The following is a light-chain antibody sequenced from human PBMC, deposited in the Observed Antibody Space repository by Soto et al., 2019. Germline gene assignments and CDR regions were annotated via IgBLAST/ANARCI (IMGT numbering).Light chain of an antibody. Sequence: EIVLTQSPATLYLSPGERATLSCRASQSVSSHLAWYQQKPGQAPRLLIYDASNRATGIPARFSGSGSGTDFTLTISSLEPEDFAVYYCQQRSNWRVTFGQGTRLEIK. CDR2: DAS. CDR3: QQRSNWRVT. V-gene: IGKV3-11*01. CDR1: QSVSSH. J-gene: IGKJ5*01.